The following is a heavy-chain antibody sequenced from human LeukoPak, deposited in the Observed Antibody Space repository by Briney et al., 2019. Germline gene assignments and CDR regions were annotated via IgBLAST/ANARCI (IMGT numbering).Heavy chain of an antibody. J-gene: IGHJ4*02. CDR2: IHTSGST. Sequence: SETLSLTCTVSAGSIGIYYWNWIRQPAGKGLEWIGRIHTSGSTISNPSLKSRVTVSLDTSNNQVSLYLSSVTAADTAIYYCAASGYNYAPPDYWGQGTLVTVSS. V-gene: IGHV4-4*07. CDR3: AASGYNYAPPDY. D-gene: IGHD5-18*01. CDR1: AGSIGIYY.